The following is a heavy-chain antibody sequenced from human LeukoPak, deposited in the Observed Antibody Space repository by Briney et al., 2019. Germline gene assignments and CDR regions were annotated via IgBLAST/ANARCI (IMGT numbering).Heavy chain of an antibody. CDR1: GGSITTTNW. V-gene: IGHV4-4*02. J-gene: IGHJ4*02. D-gene: IGHD1-26*01. Sequence: KPSETLSLTCAVSGGSITTTNWWSWVRQPPGKGLEWIGEVHLSGATNYNPSLESRASMSIDKSKNHLSLEVTSVTAADTAIYYCTRESGAFSPFGFWGQGTLLTVS. CDR2: VHLSGAT. CDR3: TRESGAFSPFGF.